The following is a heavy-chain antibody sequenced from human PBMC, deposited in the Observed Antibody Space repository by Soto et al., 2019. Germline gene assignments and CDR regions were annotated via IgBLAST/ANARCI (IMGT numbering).Heavy chain of an antibody. CDR3: ARANDFNAFDI. J-gene: IGHJ3*02. V-gene: IGHV3-53*04. CDR2: IYRGGTT. D-gene: IGHD1-1*01. CDR1: GFSVSSGY. Sequence: EEQLVESGGDLVQPGGSLRLSCVASGFSVSSGYMNWVRQAPGKGPEWVSGIYRGGTTYEADFVKGRFTISRHDSKNTLYLQMNSLRPEDTAVYHCARANDFNAFDIWGPGKMVTVSS.